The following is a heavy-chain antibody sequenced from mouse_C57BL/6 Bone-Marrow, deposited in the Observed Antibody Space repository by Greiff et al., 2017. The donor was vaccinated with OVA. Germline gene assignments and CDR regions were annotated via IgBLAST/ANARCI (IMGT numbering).Heavy chain of an antibody. Sequence: QVTLKESGPGILQSSQTLSLTCSFSGFSLSTSGMGVSWIRQPSGKGLEWLAHIYWDDDKRYNPSLKSRLTISKDTSRNQVFLKITSVDTADTATYYCARSPLLITTVVAKDWYFDVWGTGTTVTVSS. J-gene: IGHJ1*03. D-gene: IGHD1-1*01. CDR3: ARSPLLITTVVAKDWYFDV. CDR2: IYWDDDK. CDR1: GFSLSTSGMG. V-gene: IGHV8-12*01.